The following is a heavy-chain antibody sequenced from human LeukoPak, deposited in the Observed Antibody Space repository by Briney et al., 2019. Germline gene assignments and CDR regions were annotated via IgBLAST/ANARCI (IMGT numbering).Heavy chain of an antibody. CDR3: ARESGAFSPFGF. J-gene: IGHJ4*02. V-gene: IGHV4-4*02. D-gene: IGHD1-26*01. Sequence: SETLSLTCAVPGGSLLTTNCYSWFRQPPAKGLEWFGEVHLSGASNYNPSLKSRVSVSIDKSRNQLSLELTSVTAADTAIYYCARESGAFSPFGFWGQGTLVTVSS. CDR2: VHLSGAS. CDR1: GGSLLTTNC.